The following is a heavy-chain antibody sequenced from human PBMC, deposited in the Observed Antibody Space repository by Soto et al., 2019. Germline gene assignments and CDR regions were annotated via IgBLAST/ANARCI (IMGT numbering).Heavy chain of an antibody. CDR3: ARDRGSGFFGQYYWGMDV. J-gene: IGHJ6*02. CDR2: IKQDGSEK. Sequence: EVRLMESGGGLVQPGGSLRLSCAASGFTFSSYWMSWVRQAPGKGLEWVGNIKQDGSEKYSVDSVKGRFTISRDNAQDSLYLLVNSLRAEDTAVYYCARDRGSGFFGQYYWGMDVWGQGTTVIVSS. CDR1: GFTFSSYW. V-gene: IGHV3-7*05. D-gene: IGHD6-19*01.